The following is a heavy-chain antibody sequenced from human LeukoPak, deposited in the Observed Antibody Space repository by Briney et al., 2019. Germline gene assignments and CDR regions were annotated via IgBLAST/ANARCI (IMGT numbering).Heavy chain of an antibody. J-gene: IGHJ4*02. D-gene: IGHD3-9*01. CDR3: ARVFTGFFDH. V-gene: IGHV4-30-2*01. Sequence: SETLSLTCAVSGGSISSGGYAWSWIRQPPGKGLEWIGYIYHSGSTYYNPSLKSRVTISVDRSKNQFSLKLSSVTAADTAVYYCARVFTGFFDHWGQGTLVTVSS. CDR2: IYHSGST. CDR1: GGSISSGGYA.